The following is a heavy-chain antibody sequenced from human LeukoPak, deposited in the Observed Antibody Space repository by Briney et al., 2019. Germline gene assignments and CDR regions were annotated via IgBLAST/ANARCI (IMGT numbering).Heavy chain of an antibody. CDR1: GFTFSSYT. Sequence: GGSLRLSCAASGFTFSSYTMSWVRQAPGKGLEWVSAISGSGGNTYYADSVKGRFTISRDNAKNTLYLQMNSLRAEDTAVYYCARVLWGARGDYWGQGTVVTVSS. CDR3: ARVLWGARGDY. V-gene: IGHV3-23*01. J-gene: IGHJ4*02. CDR2: ISGSGGNT. D-gene: IGHD3-10*01.